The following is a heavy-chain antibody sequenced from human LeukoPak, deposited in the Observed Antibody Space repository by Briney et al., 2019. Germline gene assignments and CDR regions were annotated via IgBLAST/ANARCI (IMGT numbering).Heavy chain of an antibody. V-gene: IGHV3-23*01. D-gene: IGHD3-10*01. CDR1: GFTFSSYA. J-gene: IGHJ4*02. CDR2: ISGSGGST. CDR3: AKARVGFGELSPGR. Sequence: GGSLRLSCAASGFTFSSYAMSWVRQAPGKGLEWVSAISGSGGSTYYADSVKGRFTISRDNSKNTLYLQMNSLRAEDTAVYYCAKARVGFGELSPGRWGQGTLVTVSS.